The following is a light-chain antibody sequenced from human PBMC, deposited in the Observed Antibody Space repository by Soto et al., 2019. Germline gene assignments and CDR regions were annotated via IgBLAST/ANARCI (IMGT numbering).Light chain of an antibody. Sequence: QSALTQPASLSGSPGQSITISCTGTSSDIGAYDYVSWFQQHPGKAPKLMISEVNNRPSGVSNRFSGSKSGNTASLTISGLQAEDEADYYCCSYAGNYTYVFGTGTKVTVL. CDR1: SSDIGAYDY. CDR2: EVN. V-gene: IGLV2-14*01. J-gene: IGLJ1*01. CDR3: CSYAGNYTYV.